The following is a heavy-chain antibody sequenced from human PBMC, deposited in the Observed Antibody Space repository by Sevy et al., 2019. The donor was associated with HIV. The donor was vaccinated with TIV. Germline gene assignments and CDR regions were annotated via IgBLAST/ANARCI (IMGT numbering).Heavy chain of an antibody. Sequence: GESLKISCKASGYTFTSYGISWVRQAPGQGLEWMGWISAYNGNTNYAQKLQGRVTMTTDTSTSTAYMELRSLRSDDTAVNYCAGSPGYCSGGSCPTVLFGYGMDVWGQGTTVTVSS. J-gene: IGHJ6*02. CDR2: ISAYNGNT. CDR3: AGSPGYCSGGSCPTVLFGYGMDV. V-gene: IGHV1-18*01. D-gene: IGHD2-15*01. CDR1: GYTFTSYG.